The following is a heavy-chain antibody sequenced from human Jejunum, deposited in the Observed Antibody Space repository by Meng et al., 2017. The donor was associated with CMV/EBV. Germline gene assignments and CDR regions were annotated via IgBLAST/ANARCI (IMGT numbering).Heavy chain of an antibody. V-gene: IGHV4-30-4*01. Sequence: GPPQGAGQRAVERSQPRSLPCSVPGGSISRGDDYWSWIRQSPEKGLEWIGFIYYSGASYSTPSLRSRVTMSMDTSTNQFSLRLNSVTAADTGVYFCARDRGYSSGWGVFDYWGRGTLVTVSS. CDR3: ARDRGYSSGWGVFDY. CDR1: GGSISRGDDY. CDR2: IYYSGAS. D-gene: IGHD6-19*01. J-gene: IGHJ4*02.